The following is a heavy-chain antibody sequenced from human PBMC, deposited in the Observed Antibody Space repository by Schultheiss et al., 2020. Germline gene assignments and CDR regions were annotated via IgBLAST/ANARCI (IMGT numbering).Heavy chain of an antibody. CDR1: GFIFDDFA. J-gene: IGHJ4*02. CDR2: ISWNSGTI. Sequence: SLKISCAASGFIFDDFAMHWVRQAPGKGLEWVSGISWNSGTIGYADSVRGRFTISRDNAKNTLHLQMNSLRPEDTALYFCAKDRGLIRSAIDYWGQGTLVTGSS. V-gene: IGHV3-9*01. D-gene: IGHD3-3*01. CDR3: AKDRGLIRSAIDY.